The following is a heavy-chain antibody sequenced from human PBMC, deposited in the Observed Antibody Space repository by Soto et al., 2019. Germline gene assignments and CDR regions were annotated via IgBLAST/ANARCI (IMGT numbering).Heavy chain of an antibody. CDR2: ISGSGGST. CDR1: GCTFSSYA. Sequence: GVPLRLCCAASGCTFSSYAMSWVRQAPGKGLEWVSAISGSGGSTYYADSVKGRFTISRDNSKNTLYLQMNSLRAEDTAVYYCAKDGKYYYDSSGSDTFDIWGQGTMVTASS. V-gene: IGHV3-23*01. CDR3: AKDGKYYYDSSGSDTFDI. J-gene: IGHJ3*02. D-gene: IGHD3-22*01.